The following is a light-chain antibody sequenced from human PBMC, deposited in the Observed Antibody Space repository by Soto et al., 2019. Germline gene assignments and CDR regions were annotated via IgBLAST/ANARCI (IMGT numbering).Light chain of an antibody. V-gene: IGKV1-8*01. CDR2: GAS. CDR3: QHYFSYPLT. Sequence: AIRMTQSPSSLSAYIGDTVAITCRASQDIGTVVAWYQQKPGRAPKVLISGASSLEYGVPSRFRGSGSKTDFTLTITSVQSEDFATYYCQHYFSYPLTFGQGTRLEIK. CDR1: QDIGTV. J-gene: IGKJ5*01.